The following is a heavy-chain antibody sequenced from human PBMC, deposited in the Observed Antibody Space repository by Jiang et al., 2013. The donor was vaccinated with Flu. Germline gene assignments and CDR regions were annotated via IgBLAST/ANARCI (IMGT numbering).Heavy chain of an antibody. CDR1: GFSLSTSGMC. J-gene: IGHJ4*02. D-gene: IGHD6-6*01. CDR3: ARTLVAARTFYFDY. CDR2: IDWDDDK. Sequence: KPTQTLTLTCTFSGFSLSTSGMCVSWIRQPPGKALEWLARIDWDDDKYYRTSLKTRLTISKDTSKKQVVLTMTNMDPADTATYYCARTLVAARTFYFDYWGQGTLVTVSS. V-gene: IGHV2-70*11.